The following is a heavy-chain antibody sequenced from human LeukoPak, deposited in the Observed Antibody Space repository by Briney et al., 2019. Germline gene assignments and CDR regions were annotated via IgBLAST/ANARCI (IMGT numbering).Heavy chain of an antibody. D-gene: IGHD1-1*01. Sequence: SETLSLTCTVSGDSITSGDYYWSWIRQPPGKGLEWIGYIYHSGIAYYHPSLKSRVSISVDTSKNQFSLNLNSATAADTAVYYCGRAVQASLQPRFDPWGQGTLVTVSS. CDR2: IYHSGIA. J-gene: IGHJ5*02. V-gene: IGHV4-30-4*08. CDR3: GRAVQASLQPRFDP. CDR1: GDSITSGDYY.